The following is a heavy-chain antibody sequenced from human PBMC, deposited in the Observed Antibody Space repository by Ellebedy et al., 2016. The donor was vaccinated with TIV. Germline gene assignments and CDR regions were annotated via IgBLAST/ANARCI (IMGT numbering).Heavy chain of an antibody. CDR3: ATSRARVY. CDR1: GFTFSSYT. V-gene: IGHV3-21*01. J-gene: IGHJ4*02. CDR2: ISSSGSYL. Sequence: GESLKISCAASGFTFSSYTINWVRQTPGKGLEWVSSISSSGSYLYYADSVKGRFTISRDNAKNPLYLQMNSLRVDDTAVYYCATSRARVYWGQGTLVTVSS.